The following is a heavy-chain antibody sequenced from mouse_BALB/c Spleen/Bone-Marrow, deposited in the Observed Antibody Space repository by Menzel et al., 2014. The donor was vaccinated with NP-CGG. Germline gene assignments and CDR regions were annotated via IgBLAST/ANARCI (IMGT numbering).Heavy chain of an antibody. CDR2: IYPGGGYT. J-gene: IGHJ1*01. CDR1: GYTFTNYW. CDR3: AREVRRYFDV. Sequence: QVQLQQPGAELVRPGTSVKISCKASGYTFTNYWLGWVKQRPGHGLEWIGDIYPGGGYTNYNEKFKGKATLTADTSSSTAYMQLSSQTSEDSAVYFCAREVRRYFDVWGAGTTVTVSS. V-gene: IGHV1-63*02. D-gene: IGHD2-14*01.